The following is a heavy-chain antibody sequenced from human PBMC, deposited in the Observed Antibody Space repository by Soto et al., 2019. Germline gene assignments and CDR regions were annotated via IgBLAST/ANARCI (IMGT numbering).Heavy chain of an antibody. D-gene: IGHD6-19*01. V-gene: IGHV4-59*01. CDR3: ARAVDDISGWYTAFGI. CDR1: GGSISSYY. Sequence: SETLSLTCTVSGGSISSYYWSWIRQPPGKGLEWIGYIYYNGSTNYNPSLKSRVTISVDTSKNQFSLKMRSVTAADTAEYYCARAVDDISGWYTAFGIWGQGTMVTVSS. J-gene: IGHJ3*02. CDR2: IYYNGST.